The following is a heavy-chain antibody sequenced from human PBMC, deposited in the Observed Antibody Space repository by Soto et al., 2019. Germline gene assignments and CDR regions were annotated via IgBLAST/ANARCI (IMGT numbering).Heavy chain of an antibody. V-gene: IGHV1-8*01. Sequence: ASVKVSCKASGYTFTSYDINWVRQATGQGLEWMGWMNPNSGNTGYAQKFQGRVTMTRNTSISTAYMELSSLRSEDTAVYYCTRWGYYDFLSGYYKDYYYYMDVWGKGTTVTVSS. CDR1: GYTFTSYD. CDR3: TRWGYYDFLSGYYKDYYYYMDV. CDR2: MNPNSGNT. D-gene: IGHD3-3*01. J-gene: IGHJ6*03.